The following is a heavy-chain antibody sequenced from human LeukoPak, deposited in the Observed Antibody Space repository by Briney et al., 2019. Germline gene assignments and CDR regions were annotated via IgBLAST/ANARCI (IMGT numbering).Heavy chain of an antibody. J-gene: IGHJ5*02. CDR1: GGSISSCY. D-gene: IGHD3-22*01. V-gene: IGHV4-59*01. Sequence: SETLSLTCTVSGGSISSCYWSWIRQPPGKGLEWIGYIYYSGSTNYNPSLKSRVTISVDTSKNQFSLKLSSVTAADTAVYYCARYVDYYDSSGIPEGFDPWGQGTLVTVSS. CDR2: IYYSGST. CDR3: ARYVDYYDSSGIPEGFDP.